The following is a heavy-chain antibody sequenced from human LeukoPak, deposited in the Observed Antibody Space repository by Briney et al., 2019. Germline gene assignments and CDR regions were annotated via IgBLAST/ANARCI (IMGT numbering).Heavy chain of an antibody. CDR1: GFTFSSYS. CDR3: ARSDILTGYYSGY. V-gene: IGHV3-48*01. D-gene: IGHD3-9*01. Sequence: GGSLRLTCAASGFTFSSYSMNWVRQAPGKGLEWVSYISSSSSTIYYADSVKGRFTISRDNAKNSLYLQMNSLRAEDTAVYYCARSDILTGYYSGYWGQGTLVTVSS. J-gene: IGHJ4*02. CDR2: ISSSSSTI.